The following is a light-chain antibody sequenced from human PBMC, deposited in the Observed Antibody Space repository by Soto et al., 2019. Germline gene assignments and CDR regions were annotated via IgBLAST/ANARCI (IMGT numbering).Light chain of an antibody. CDR3: QSYDSSLSGYV. Sequence: QSVLTQPPSVSAAPGQMVTISCTGSSSNIGAGYDVHWYHQLPGTAPKLLIYGNSNRPSGVPDRFSGSKSGTSASLAISGVQAEDEADYYCQSYDSSLSGYVFGTGTTVTVL. V-gene: IGLV1-40*01. CDR1: SSNIGAGYD. CDR2: GNS. J-gene: IGLJ1*01.